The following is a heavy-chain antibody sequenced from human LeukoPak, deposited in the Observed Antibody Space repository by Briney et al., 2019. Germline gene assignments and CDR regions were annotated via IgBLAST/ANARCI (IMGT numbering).Heavy chain of an antibody. CDR2: INPNSGGT. Sequence: ASVKVSCKASGYTFTGYYMHWVRQAPGQGLEWMGWINPNSGGTNYAQKFQGRVTMTRDTSISTAYMELSRLRSDDTAVYYCARYIAAAGFNWFDPWGQGTLVTVSS. CDR3: ARYIAAAGFNWFDP. D-gene: IGHD6-13*01. J-gene: IGHJ5*02. CDR1: GYTFTGYY. V-gene: IGHV1-2*02.